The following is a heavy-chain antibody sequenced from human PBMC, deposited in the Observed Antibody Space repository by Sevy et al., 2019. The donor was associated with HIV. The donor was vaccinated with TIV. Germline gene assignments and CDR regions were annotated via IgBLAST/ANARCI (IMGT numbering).Heavy chain of an antibody. CDR2: INPNSGST. Sequence: ASVKVSCKASGYTFTGYYMHWVRQAPGLGLEWMGWINPNSGSTKYAQKFQGRATMTRDKSISTAYMEPSRLKSDDTAVYYCTSGPGGVSGSDLAYWGQGTLVTVSS. V-gene: IGHV1-2*02. CDR3: TSGPGGVSGSDLAY. CDR1: GYTFTGYY. D-gene: IGHD2-8*02. J-gene: IGHJ4*02.